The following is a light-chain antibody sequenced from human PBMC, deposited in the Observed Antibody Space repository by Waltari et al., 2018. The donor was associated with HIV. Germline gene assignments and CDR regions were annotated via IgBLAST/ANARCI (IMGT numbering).Light chain of an antibody. V-gene: IGLV2-14*01. J-gene: IGLJ2*01. CDR1: SSAVGGYNY. CDR2: EVS. Sequence: QSALPQPASVSGSPGQSITISCTGTSSAVGGYNYVSCYQQHPGKAPKLMIYEVSNRPSGVSNRFSGSKSGNTASLTISGLQAEDEADYYCSSYTSSSTPVVFGGGTKLTVL. CDR3: SSYTSSSTPVV.